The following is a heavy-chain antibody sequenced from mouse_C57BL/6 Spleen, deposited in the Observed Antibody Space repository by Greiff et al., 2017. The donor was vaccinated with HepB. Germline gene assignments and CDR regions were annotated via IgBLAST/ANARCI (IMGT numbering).Heavy chain of an antibody. Sequence: VQLQESGPELVKPGASVKLSCKASGYTFTSYDINWVKQRHGQGLEWIGWIYPRDGSTKYNEKFKGKATLTVDTSSSTAYMELHSLTSEDSAVYFCASSTTVVWDYWGQGTTLTVSS. D-gene: IGHD1-1*01. CDR1: GYTFTSYD. V-gene: IGHV1-85*01. CDR3: ASSTTVVWDY. CDR2: IYPRDGST. J-gene: IGHJ2*01.